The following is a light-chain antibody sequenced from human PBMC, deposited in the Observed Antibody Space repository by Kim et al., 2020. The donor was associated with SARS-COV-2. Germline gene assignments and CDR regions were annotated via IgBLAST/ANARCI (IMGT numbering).Light chain of an antibody. V-gene: IGLV7-43*01. CDR2: STR. J-gene: IGLJ2*01. Sequence: GRTVTLTCASSRGTVTSGYYPNWFQKKPGQAPRALIYSTRNSHSWTPARFSGSLLGGKAVLTVSNVQPEDEAEYYCLLYYGGANLVFGGGTQLTVL. CDR1: RGTVTSGYY. CDR3: LLYYGGANLV.